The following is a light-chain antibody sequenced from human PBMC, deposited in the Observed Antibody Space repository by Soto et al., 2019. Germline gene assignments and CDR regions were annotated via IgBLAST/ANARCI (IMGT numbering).Light chain of an antibody. J-gene: IGKJ4*02. CDR1: QSIGSW. CDR2: KAS. CDR3: PQYDTDSP. V-gene: IGKV1-5*03. Sequence: DIQMTQSPSTLSASVGDRGTITCRASQSIGSWLAWYPQKPGKAPKLLIYKASSLESGVPSRFSGSGSGTEFTLTISSLQPDDFAAYYGPQYDTDSPFGGGTKVEI.